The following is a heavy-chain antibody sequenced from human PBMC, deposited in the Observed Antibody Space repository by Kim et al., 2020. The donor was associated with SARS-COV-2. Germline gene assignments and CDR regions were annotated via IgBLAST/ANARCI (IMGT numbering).Heavy chain of an antibody. CDR3: ATDSPTMVRGVYFDY. CDR1: GYTLTELS. Sequence: ASVKVSCKVSGYTLTELSMHWVRQAPGKGLEWMGGFDPEDGETIYAQKFQGRVTMTEDTSTDTAYMELSSLRSEDTAVYYCATDSPTMVRGVYFDYWGQGTLVTVSS. V-gene: IGHV1-24*01. CDR2: FDPEDGET. D-gene: IGHD3-10*01. J-gene: IGHJ4*02.